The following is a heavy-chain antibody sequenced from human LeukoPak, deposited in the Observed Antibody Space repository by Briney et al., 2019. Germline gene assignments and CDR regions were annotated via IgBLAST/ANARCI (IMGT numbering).Heavy chain of an antibody. J-gene: IGHJ6*03. CDR2: ISAYNGNT. CDR3: ARDLDDYGDYGEAYYYMDV. CDR1: GYTFTSYG. V-gene: IGHV1-18*01. D-gene: IGHD4-17*01. Sequence: GASVKVSCKASGYTFTSYGISWVRQAPGQGLEWMGWISAYNGNTNYAQKLQGRVTMTTDTSTSTAYMELRSLRSDDTAVYYCARDLDDYGDYGEAYYYMDVWGEGTTVTISS.